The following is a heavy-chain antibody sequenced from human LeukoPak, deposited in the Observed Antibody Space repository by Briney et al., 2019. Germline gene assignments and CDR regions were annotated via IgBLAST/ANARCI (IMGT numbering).Heavy chain of an antibody. Sequence: GGSLRLSCAASGFTFSSYSMIWVRQAPGKGLEWVSYISSSSSTIYYADSVKGRFTISRDNSKNTLYLQMYSLRAEDTAVYYCAKDFFVDTDEPDYWGQGTLVTVSS. J-gene: IGHJ4*02. CDR3: AKDFFVDTDEPDY. CDR1: GFTFSSYS. CDR2: ISSSSSTI. D-gene: IGHD5-18*01. V-gene: IGHV3-48*01.